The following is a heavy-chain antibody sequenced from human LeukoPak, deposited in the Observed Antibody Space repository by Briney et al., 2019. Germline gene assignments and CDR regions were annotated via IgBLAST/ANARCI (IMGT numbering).Heavy chain of an antibody. CDR3: ARGSSSRYFQLYFDY. V-gene: IGHV3-66*01. CDR2: IYSGDST. D-gene: IGHD3-22*01. J-gene: IGHJ4*02. CDR1: GFTVSSNY. Sequence: GGSLRLSCAASGFTVSSNYMSWVRQAPGKGLEWVSVIYSGDSTYYADSVKGRFTICRDNSKSTPYLQMTRMRAEDTAAYYCARGSSSRYFQLYFDYWGQGTLVTVSS.